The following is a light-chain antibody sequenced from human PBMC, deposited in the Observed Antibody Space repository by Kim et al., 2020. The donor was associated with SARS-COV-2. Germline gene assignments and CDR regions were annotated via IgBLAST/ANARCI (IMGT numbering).Light chain of an antibody. CDR1: QDISHS. CDR3: QQYKSYPLT. Sequence: AFVGDRAPITCRASQDISHSLAWYQQKPGKAPQSLIYAASSLHRGVPSKFSGSGSGTDFTLIISSLQPEDFATYYCQQYKSYPLTFGGGTKVDI. CDR2: AAS. J-gene: IGKJ4*01. V-gene: IGKV1-16*02.